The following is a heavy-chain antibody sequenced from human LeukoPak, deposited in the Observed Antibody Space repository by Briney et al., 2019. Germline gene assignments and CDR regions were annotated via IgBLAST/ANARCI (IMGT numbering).Heavy chain of an antibody. J-gene: IGHJ2*01. CDR1: GGSISSHY. D-gene: IGHD3-22*01. V-gene: IGHV4-59*11. CDR2: IYYSGST. Sequence: TSETLSLTCTVPGGSISSHYWSWIRQPPGKGLEWIGYIYYSGSTNYNPSLKSRVTISVDTSKNQFSLKLSSVTAADTAVYYCARAYDSSGYYFRYWYFDLWGRGTLVTVSS. CDR3: ARAYDSSGYYFRYWYFDL.